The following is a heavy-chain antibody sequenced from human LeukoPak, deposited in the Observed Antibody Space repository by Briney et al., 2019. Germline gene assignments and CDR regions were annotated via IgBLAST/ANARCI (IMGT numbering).Heavy chain of an antibody. V-gene: IGHV4-30-4*01. CDR2: IYYSGST. Sequence: SETLSLTCTVSGGSISSGDYYWSWIRQPPGKGLEWIGYIYYSGSTYYNPSLKSRVTISVDTSKNQFSLKLSSVTAADTAVYYCAREYSSSWYNFDYWGQGTLVTVSS. CDR3: AREYSSSWYNFDY. J-gene: IGHJ4*02. D-gene: IGHD6-13*01. CDR1: GGSISSGDYY.